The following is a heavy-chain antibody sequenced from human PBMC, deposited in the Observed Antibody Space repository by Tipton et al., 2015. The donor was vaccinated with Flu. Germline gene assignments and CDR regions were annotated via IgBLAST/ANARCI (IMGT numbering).Heavy chain of an antibody. V-gene: IGHV1-46*01. CDR1: GYTFTSYY. D-gene: IGHD3-10*01. CDR2: INPSGGST. J-gene: IGHJ4*02. CDR3: ARDGLLPMYGSGSYYSYFDY. Sequence: QSGAEVKKPGASVKVSCKASGYTFTSYYMHWVRQAPGQGLEWMGIINPSGGSTSYAQKFQGRVTMTRDTSTSTVYMELSSLRSEDTAAYYCARDGLLPMYGSGSYYSYFDYWGQGTLVTVSS.